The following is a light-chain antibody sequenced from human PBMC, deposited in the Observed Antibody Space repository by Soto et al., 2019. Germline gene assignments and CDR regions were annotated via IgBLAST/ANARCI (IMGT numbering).Light chain of an antibody. Sequence: PSFLPGSVCDRFTRTFRASQGISTFFAWYQQKPGKAPQRLIYAASTLQSGVPSRFSGSGSGTDFTFTISSLQPEDIATYYCQHCHILPLTSCQGTRLEIK. CDR3: QHCHILPLT. V-gene: IGKV1-9*01. J-gene: IGKJ5*01. CDR2: AAS. CDR1: QGISTF.